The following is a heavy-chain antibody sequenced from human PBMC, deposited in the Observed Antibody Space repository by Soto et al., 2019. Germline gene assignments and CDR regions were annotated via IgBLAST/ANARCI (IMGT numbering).Heavy chain of an antibody. CDR2: INHSGST. CDR1: GGSFSGYY. CDR3: ARATAAGTWGIYYYGMDV. Sequence: SETLSLTCAVYGGSFSGYYWSWIRQPPGKGLEWIGEINHSGSTNYNPSLKSRVTISVDTSKNQFSLKLSSVTAADTAVYYCARATAAGTWGIYYYGMDVWGQGITVT. J-gene: IGHJ6*02. D-gene: IGHD6-13*01. V-gene: IGHV4-34*01.